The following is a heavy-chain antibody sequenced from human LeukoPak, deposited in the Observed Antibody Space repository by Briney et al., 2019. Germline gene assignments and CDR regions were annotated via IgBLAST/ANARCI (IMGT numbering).Heavy chain of an antibody. D-gene: IGHD5-18*01. CDR1: GGSISSGSYY. Sequence: SETLSLTCTVSGGSISSGSYYWSWIRQPAGKGLEWIGRIYTSGSTNYNPSLKSRVTISVDTSKDQFSLKLSSVTAADTAVYYCARDGAMDQIDYWGQGTLVTVSS. CDR2: IYTSGST. J-gene: IGHJ4*02. CDR3: ARDGAMDQIDY. V-gene: IGHV4-61*02.